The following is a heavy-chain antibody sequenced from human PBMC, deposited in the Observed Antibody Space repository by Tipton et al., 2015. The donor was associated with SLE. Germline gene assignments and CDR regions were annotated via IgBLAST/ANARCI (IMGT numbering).Heavy chain of an antibody. Sequence: RSLRLSCAASGFTFSSYAMHWVRQAPGKGLEWVAVISYDGSNKYYADSVKGRFTISRDNSKNTLYLQMNSLRAEDTAVYYCAKDHSGWDPTYYFDYWGQGTLVTVPS. CDR3: AKDHSGWDPTYYFDY. CDR2: ISYDGSNK. CDR1: GFTFSSYA. J-gene: IGHJ4*02. V-gene: IGHV3-30*04. D-gene: IGHD3-22*01.